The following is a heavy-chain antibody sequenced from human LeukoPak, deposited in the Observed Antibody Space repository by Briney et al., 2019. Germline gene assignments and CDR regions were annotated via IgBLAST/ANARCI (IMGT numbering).Heavy chain of an antibody. Sequence: GGSLRLSCAASGFTFSSYGMSWVRQAPGKGLEWVSAISGSGGRTYYADSVKGRFTISRDNSKNTLYLQINSLRAEDTAVYYCAKIPGSSWYDGPIDYWGQGTLVTVSS. D-gene: IGHD6-13*01. J-gene: IGHJ4*02. CDR1: GFTFSSYG. CDR3: AKIPGSSWYDGPIDY. CDR2: ISGSGGRT. V-gene: IGHV3-23*01.